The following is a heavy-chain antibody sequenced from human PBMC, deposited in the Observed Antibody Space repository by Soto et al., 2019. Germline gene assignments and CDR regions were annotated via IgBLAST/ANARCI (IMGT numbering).Heavy chain of an antibody. D-gene: IGHD3-3*01. CDR3: ARAVDYDFSSGYYS. V-gene: IGHV3-74*02. Sequence: EVQLLESGGGLGQPGGSLRLSCAASGFTFSSYWMHWVRQAPGKGLVWVSRINSDGSSTSYADSVKGRFTISRDNAKNTLYLQMNSLRAVDTTVYYCARAVDYDFSSGYYSWGQGTLVTVSS. CDR2: INSDGSST. CDR1: GFTFSSYW. J-gene: IGHJ4*02.